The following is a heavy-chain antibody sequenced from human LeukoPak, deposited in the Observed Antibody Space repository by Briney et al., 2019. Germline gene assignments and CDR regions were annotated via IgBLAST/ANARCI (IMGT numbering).Heavy chain of an antibody. CDR3: ASGEAAYCGGDCYSGAGDY. J-gene: IGHJ4*02. D-gene: IGHD2-21*01. CDR1: GGTFSSYA. Sequence: GASVKVSCKASGGTFSSYAISWVRQAPGQGLEWMGGIIPIFGTANYAQKFQGRVTITADESTSTAYMELSSLRSEDTAVYYCASGEAAYCGGDCYSGAGDYWGQETLVTVSS. CDR2: IIPIFGTA. V-gene: IGHV1-69*13.